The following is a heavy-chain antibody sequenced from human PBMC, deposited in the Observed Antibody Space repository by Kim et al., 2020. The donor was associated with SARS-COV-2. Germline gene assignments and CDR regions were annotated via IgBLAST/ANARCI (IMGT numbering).Heavy chain of an antibody. CDR2: IKQDGSEK. V-gene: IGHV3-7*03. D-gene: IGHD3-22*01. Sequence: GGSLRLSCAASGFTFSSYWMSWVRQAPGKGLEWVANIKQDGSEKYYVDSVKGRFTISRDNAKNSLYLQMNSLRAEDTAVYYCAREGGYYDPIGYFQHWGQGTLVTVSS. J-gene: IGHJ1*01. CDR3: AREGGYYDPIGYFQH. CDR1: GFTFSSYW.